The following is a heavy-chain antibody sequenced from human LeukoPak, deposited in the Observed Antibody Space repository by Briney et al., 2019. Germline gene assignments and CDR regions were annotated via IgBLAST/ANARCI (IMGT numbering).Heavy chain of an antibody. V-gene: IGHV4-59*01. CDR3: ARAEYSSGWFPMDV. Sequence: SETLSLTCTVSGGSISSYYWSWIRQPPGKGLEWIGYIYYSGSTNYNPSLKSRVTISVDTSKNQFSLKLSSVTAADTAVYYCARAEYSSGWFPMDVWGRGTTVTVSS. CDR1: GGSISSYY. CDR2: IYYSGST. J-gene: IGHJ6*02. D-gene: IGHD6-19*01.